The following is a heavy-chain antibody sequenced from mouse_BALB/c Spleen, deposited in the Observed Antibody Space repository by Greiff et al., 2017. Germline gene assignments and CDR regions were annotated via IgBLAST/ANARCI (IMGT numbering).Heavy chain of an antibody. J-gene: IGHJ1*01. V-gene: IGHV5-17*02. Sequence: EVKLVESGGGLVQPGGSRKLSCAASGFTFSSFGMHWVRQAPEKGLEWVAYISSGSSTIYYADTVKGRFTISRDNPKNTLFLQMTSLRSEDTAMYYCARSYYRDDWYFDVWGAGTTVTVSS. CDR3: ARSYYRDDWYFDV. D-gene: IGHD2-14*01. CDR1: GFTFSSFG. CDR2: ISSGSSTI.